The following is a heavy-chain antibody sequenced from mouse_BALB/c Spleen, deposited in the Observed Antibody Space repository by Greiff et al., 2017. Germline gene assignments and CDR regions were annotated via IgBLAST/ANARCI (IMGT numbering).Heavy chain of an antibody. Sequence: QVHVKQSGPGLVQPSQSLSITCTVSGFSLTSYGVHWVRQSPGKGLEWLGVIWSGGSTDYNAAFISRLSISKDNSKSQVFFKMNSLQANDTAIYYCARNRDYYGPFAYWGQGTLVTVSA. J-gene: IGHJ3*01. CDR1: GFSLTSYG. D-gene: IGHD1-2*01. CDR2: IWSGGST. CDR3: ARNRDYYGPFAY. V-gene: IGHV2-2*02.